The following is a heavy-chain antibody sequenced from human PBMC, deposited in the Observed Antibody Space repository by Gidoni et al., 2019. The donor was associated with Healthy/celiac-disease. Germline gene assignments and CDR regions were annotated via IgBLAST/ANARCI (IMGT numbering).Heavy chain of an antibody. J-gene: IGHJ4*02. CDR3: ARATQPRSSWLFDY. D-gene: IGHD6-13*01. CDR1: CFTLSIYG. V-gene: IGHV3-33*01. Sequence: QVKLVESGGGVVQPGRSLSLSCAASCFTLSIYGMHWVRQAPGKGLWWVTIIWYAGSNKYYADSVKGRFTISRDNSKNTLYLQMNSLRAEDTAVYYCARATQPRSSWLFDYWGQGTLVTVSS. CDR2: IWYAGSNK.